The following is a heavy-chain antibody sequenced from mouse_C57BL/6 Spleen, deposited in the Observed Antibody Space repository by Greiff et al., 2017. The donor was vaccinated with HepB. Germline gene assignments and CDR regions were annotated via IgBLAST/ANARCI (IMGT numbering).Heavy chain of an antibody. Sequence: EVQLQQSGPGLVKPSQSLSLTCSVTGYSITSGYYWNWIRQFPGNKLEWMGYISYDGSNNYNPSLKNRISITRDTSKNQFFLKLNSVTTEDTATYSCARGGHYYVSSPYYFDYWGQGTTLTVSS. CDR2: ISYDGSN. V-gene: IGHV3-6*01. D-gene: IGHD1-1*01. J-gene: IGHJ2*01. CDR1: GYSITSGYY. CDR3: ARGGHYYVSSPYYFDY.